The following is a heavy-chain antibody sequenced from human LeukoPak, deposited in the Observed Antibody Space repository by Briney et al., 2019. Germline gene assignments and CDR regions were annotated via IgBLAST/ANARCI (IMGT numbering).Heavy chain of an antibody. J-gene: IGHJ4*02. CDR2: ISSSSSTI. CDR3: ARGSVDTAMVPYPMDY. D-gene: IGHD5-18*01. CDR1: GFTFSSYS. V-gene: IGHV3-48*04. Sequence: GGSLRLSCAASGFTFSSYSMNWVRQAPGKGLEWVSYISSSSSTIYYADSVKGRFTISRDNAKNSLYLQRNSLRAEATSGYYCARGSVDTAMVPYPMDYWGQGTLVTVSS.